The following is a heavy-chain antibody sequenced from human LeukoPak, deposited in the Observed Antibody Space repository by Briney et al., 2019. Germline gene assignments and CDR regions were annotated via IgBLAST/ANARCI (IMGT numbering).Heavy chain of an antibody. CDR3: ARALGTGDFDS. V-gene: IGHV3-48*03. D-gene: IGHD3/OR15-3a*01. J-gene: IGHJ4*02. Sequence: GSLRLSCAASGFTFSSYEINWVRQAPGKGLEWVSYISSSGSTIYYADSVKGRFTISRDNAKNSLYLQMNSLRTEDTAVYYCARALGTGDFDSWGQGTLVTVSS. CDR1: GFTFSSYE. CDR2: ISSSGSTI.